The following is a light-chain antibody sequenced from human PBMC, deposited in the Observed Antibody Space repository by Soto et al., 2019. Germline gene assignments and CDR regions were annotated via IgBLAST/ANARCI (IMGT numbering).Light chain of an antibody. J-gene: IGKJ4*01. Sequence: EIVLTQSPATLSLSPGERATLSCRASQNVGGYLAWYQQKPGQAPRLLIYDASNRATGIPARFSGSGSGTDFSLTSSSLEPEDLAVYYCQHRSTWPLTVGGGTKVEIK. CDR3: QHRSTWPLT. CDR1: QNVGGY. V-gene: IGKV3-11*01. CDR2: DAS.